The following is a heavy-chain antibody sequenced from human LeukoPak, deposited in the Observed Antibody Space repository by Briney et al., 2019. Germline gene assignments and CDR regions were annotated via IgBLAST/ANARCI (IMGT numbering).Heavy chain of an antibody. D-gene: IGHD4-17*01. V-gene: IGHV3-74*01. CDR1: GFTFSRYW. Sequence: GGSLRLSCAASGFTFSRYWMHWVRQAPGKGLVWVSRIDSAGTSRINADSVKGRFTISRDNSKNTLYLQMNSLRAEDTAVYYCARDYDYGDYGGFGYWGQGTLVTVSS. CDR3: ARDYDYGDYGGFGY. J-gene: IGHJ4*02. CDR2: IDSAGTSR.